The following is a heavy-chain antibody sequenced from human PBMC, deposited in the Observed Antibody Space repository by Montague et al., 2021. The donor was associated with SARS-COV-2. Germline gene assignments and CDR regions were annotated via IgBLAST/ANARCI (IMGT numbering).Heavy chain of an antibody. CDR2: XXWGDDK. CDR3: ARIQATVNAFDI. D-gene: IGHD4-17*01. Sequence: PALVKPTQTLTLTCTFSGFSLSTSGMCVSWIRQPPGKAPEWLARXXWGDDKYYSTSLKTRLTISKGTSKNQVVLTMTNMDPVDTATYYCARIQATVNAFDIWGQGTMVTDSS. V-gene: IGHV2-70*11. J-gene: IGHJ3*02. CDR1: GFSLSTSGMC.